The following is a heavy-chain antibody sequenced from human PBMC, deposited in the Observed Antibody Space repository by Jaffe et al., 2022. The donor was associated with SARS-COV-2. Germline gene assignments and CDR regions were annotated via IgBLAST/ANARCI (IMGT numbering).Heavy chain of an antibody. CDR1: GFTFSSYW. J-gene: IGHJ4*02. V-gene: IGHV3-7*01. Sequence: EVQLVESGGGLVQPGGSLRLSCAASGFTFSSYWMSWVRQAPGKGLEWVANIKQDGSEKYYVDSVKGRFTISRDNAKNSLYLQMNSLRAEDTAVYYCARLFATHIAVAGTFDYWGQGTLVTVSS. D-gene: IGHD6-19*01. CDR3: ARLFATHIAVAGTFDY. CDR2: IKQDGSEK.